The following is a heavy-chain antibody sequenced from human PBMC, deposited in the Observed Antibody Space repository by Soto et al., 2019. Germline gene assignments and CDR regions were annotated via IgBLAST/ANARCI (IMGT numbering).Heavy chain of an antibody. D-gene: IGHD5-18*01. V-gene: IGHV4-59*01. J-gene: IGHJ4*02. CDR3: ARDSGIQLWPYYFDY. CDR1: GGSISSYY. Sequence: ETLSLTCTVSGGSISSYYWSWIRQPPGKGLEWIGYIYYSGSTNYNPSLKSRVTISVDTSKNQFSLKLSSVTAVDTAVYYCARDSGIQLWPYYFDYWGQGTLVTVSS. CDR2: IYYSGST.